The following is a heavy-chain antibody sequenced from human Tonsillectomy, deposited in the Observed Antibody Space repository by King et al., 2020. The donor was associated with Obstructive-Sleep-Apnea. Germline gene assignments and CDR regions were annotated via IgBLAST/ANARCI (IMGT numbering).Heavy chain of an antibody. D-gene: IGHD3-22*01. J-gene: IGHJ4*02. Sequence: VQLQESGPGLVKPSQTLSLTCTVSGGSISSGDYYWSWIRQPPGKGLEWIGYIYYSGSTYYNPSLKSRVTISVDTSKNQFSLKLSSVTAADTAVYSCARVAYYYDNSGYSVKILDYWGQGTLVTVSS. CDR2: IYYSGST. V-gene: IGHV4-30-4*01. CDR3: ARVAYYYDNSGYSVKILDY. CDR1: GGSISSGDYY.